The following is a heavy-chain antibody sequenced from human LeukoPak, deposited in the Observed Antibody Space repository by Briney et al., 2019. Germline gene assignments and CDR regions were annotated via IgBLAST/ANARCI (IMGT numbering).Heavy chain of an antibody. CDR3: ARDRWDEYQLLWRDAFDI. Sequence: ASVKVSCKASGYTFTSYGISWVRQAPGQGLEWMGWISAYNGNTNYAQKLQGRVTMATDTSTSTAYMELRSLRSDDTAVYYCARDRWDEYQLLWRDAFDIWGQGTMVTVSS. CDR2: ISAYNGNT. D-gene: IGHD2-2*01. J-gene: IGHJ3*02. V-gene: IGHV1-18*01. CDR1: GYTFTSYG.